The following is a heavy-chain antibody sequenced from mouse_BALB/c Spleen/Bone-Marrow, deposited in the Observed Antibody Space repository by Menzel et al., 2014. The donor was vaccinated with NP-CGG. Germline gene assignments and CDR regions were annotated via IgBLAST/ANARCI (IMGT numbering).Heavy chain of an antibody. V-gene: IGHV4-1*02. CDR1: GFDFSGYW. Sequence: EVKLQESGGGLVQPGGSLKLSCAASGFDFSGYWMTWVRQAPGKGLEWIGEINPDSSTINYTPSLKDKLIISRDNAKNALYLQMSKVRSEDTALYYCARPGYYGYQDVWGAGTTVTVSS. J-gene: IGHJ1*01. D-gene: IGHD1-2*01. CDR2: INPDSSTI. CDR3: ARPGYYGYQDV.